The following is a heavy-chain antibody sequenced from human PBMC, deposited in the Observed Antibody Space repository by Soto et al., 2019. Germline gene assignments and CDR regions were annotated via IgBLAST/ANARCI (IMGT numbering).Heavy chain of an antibody. Sequence: GASVKVSCKASGYIFTSYAIFWVRQAPGQSLEWMGWINAGTGNTAYSQILQGRLTITRDPSVSTAFMELSGLRSEDSAVYYCARESSSGLSYKAFDIWGQGTMGTVSS. CDR2: INAGTGNT. CDR1: GYIFTSYA. D-gene: IGHD3-10*01. CDR3: ARESSSGLSYKAFDI. V-gene: IGHV1-3*01. J-gene: IGHJ3*02.